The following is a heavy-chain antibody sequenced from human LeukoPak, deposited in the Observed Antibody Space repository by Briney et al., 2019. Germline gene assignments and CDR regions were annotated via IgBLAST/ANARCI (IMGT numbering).Heavy chain of an antibody. Sequence: SETLSLTCTVSGGSISSSSYYWGWIRQPPGKGLEWIGSIYYRGSTLYNPSLKSRVTISVDTSENQFSLKLSSVTAADTAVYYCARTYYYDSSGPYYWGQGTLVTVSS. V-gene: IGHV4-39*07. J-gene: IGHJ4*02. D-gene: IGHD3-22*01. CDR1: GGSISSSSYY. CDR2: IYYRGST. CDR3: ARTYYYDSSGPYY.